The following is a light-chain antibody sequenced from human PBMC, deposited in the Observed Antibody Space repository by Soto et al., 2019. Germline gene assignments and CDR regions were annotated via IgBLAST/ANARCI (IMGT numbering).Light chain of an antibody. CDR1: QSVSSN. CDR2: GAS. J-gene: IGKJ2*01. Sequence: EIVMTQSPATLSVSPGERATLSCRASQSVSSNLAWYQQKPGNAPRLLIYGASTRATGIPARFSGSGSETEFTLTISSLHSEYFAVYYCQQYNNWPPYTFGQGTKMEIK. V-gene: IGKV3-15*01. CDR3: QQYNNWPPYT.